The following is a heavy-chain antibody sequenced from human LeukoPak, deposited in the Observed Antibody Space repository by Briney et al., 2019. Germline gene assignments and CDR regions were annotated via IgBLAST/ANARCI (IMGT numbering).Heavy chain of an antibody. J-gene: IGHJ4*02. CDR3: ARGCSSTSCYTVFDY. Sequence: GGSLRLSCAASGFSFSSYAMGWVRQAPGKGLEWVSAISGSGSSTYYADSVKGRFTISRDNSKNTLYLQMNSLRAGDTAVYYCARGCSSTSCYTVFDYWGQGTLVTVSS. CDR2: ISGSGSST. CDR1: GFSFSSYA. V-gene: IGHV3-23*01. D-gene: IGHD2-2*02.